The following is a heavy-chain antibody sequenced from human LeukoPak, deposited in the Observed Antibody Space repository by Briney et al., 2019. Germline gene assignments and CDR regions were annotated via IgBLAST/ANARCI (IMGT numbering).Heavy chain of an antibody. CDR2: ISSSSSYI. J-gene: IGHJ4*02. V-gene: IGHV3-21*01. Sequence: GGSLRLSCAASGFTFSSYSMNWVRQAPGKGLEWVSSISSSSSYIYYADSVKGRFTISRDNAKNSLYLQMNSLRAEDTAVYYCARVAKWGWYTPPFDYWGQGTLVTVSS. CDR1: GFTFSSYS. CDR3: ARVAKWGWYTPPFDY. D-gene: IGHD6-19*01.